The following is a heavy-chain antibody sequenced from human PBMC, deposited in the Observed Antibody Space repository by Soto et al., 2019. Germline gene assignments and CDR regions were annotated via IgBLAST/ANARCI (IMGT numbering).Heavy chain of an antibody. J-gene: IGHJ4*02. V-gene: IGHV3-30-3*01. D-gene: IGHD3-16*01. Sequence: QVQLVESGGGVVQPGRSLRLSCAASGFTFSSYAMHWVRQAPGKGLEWVAVISYDGSNKYYADSVKGRFTISRDNSKNTQHMQMNSLLGEDKAVSYCARAYAGDSFDYWVQGTLVSVSS. CDR2: ISYDGSNK. CDR3: ARAYAGDSFDY. CDR1: GFTFSSYA.